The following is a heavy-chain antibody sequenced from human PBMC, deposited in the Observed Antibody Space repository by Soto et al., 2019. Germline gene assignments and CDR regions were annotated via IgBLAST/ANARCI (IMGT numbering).Heavy chain of an antibody. V-gene: IGHV1-69*06. D-gene: IGHD3-10*01. CDR3: ARGRYYYGSGSLYFDY. Sequence: SVKVSCKASGGTFSSYSISWVRQAPGQGREWMGGIIPIFGTANYAQKFQGRVTITADKSTSTAYMELSSLRSEDTAVYYCARGRYYYGSGSLYFDYWGQGTLVTVSS. CDR2: IIPIFGTA. J-gene: IGHJ4*02. CDR1: GGTFSSYS.